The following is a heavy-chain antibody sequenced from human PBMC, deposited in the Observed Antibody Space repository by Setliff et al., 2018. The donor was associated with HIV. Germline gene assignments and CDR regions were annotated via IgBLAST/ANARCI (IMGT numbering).Heavy chain of an antibody. J-gene: IGHJ6*03. Sequence: ASVKVSCKASGYTFTSYGISWVRQAPGQGLEWMGWISTYNGHTNYAQKLQGRVTMTTDTSTSTAYMELRSLRSDDTAVYYCARDHGGATFYYYMDVWGKGATVTVSS. CDR3: ARDHGGATFYYYMDV. CDR1: GYTFTSYG. V-gene: IGHV1-18*01. CDR2: ISTYNGHT. D-gene: IGHD3-16*01.